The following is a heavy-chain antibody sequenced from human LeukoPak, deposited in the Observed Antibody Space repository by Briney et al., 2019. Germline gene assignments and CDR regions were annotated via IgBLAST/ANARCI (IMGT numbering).Heavy chain of an antibody. J-gene: IGHJ6*04. CDR2: ISSSGSTI. D-gene: IGHD3-10*02. CDR1: GFTLSSYC. CDR3: AELGIAMIGGV. Sequence: GGSLRLSCAASGFTLSSYCMNWVRQAPGKGLEWVSYISSSGSTIYYADSVKGRFTISRDNAKNSLYLQMNSLRAEDTAVYYCAELGIAMIGGVWGKGTTVTISS. V-gene: IGHV3-48*04.